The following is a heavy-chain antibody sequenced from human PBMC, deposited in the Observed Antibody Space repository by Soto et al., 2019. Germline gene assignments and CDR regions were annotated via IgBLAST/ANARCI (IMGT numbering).Heavy chain of an antibody. V-gene: IGHV3-9*01. D-gene: IGHD3-3*01. CDR3: AKDISSRIINREVLEWPFEDYYGMDV. CDR2: ISWNSGSI. J-gene: IGHJ6*02. Sequence: GGSLRLSCAASGFTFDDYAMHWVRQAPGKGLEWVSGISWNSGSIGYADSVKGRFTISRDNAKNSLYLQMNSLRAEDTALYYCAKDISSRIINREVLEWPFEDYYGMDVWGQGTTVTVSS. CDR1: GFTFDDYA.